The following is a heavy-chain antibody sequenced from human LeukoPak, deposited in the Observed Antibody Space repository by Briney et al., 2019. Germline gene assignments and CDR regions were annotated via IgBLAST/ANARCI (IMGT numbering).Heavy chain of an antibody. J-gene: IGHJ4*02. CDR1: GGSISSYY. V-gene: IGHV4-4*07. CDR2: IYTSGST. Sequence: SETLSLTCTVSGGSISSYYWSWIRQPAGKGLEWIGRIYTSGSTNYNPSLKSRVTMSVDTSKNQFSLKLSSVTAADTAVYYCARGRMHGGSYQYYFDYWGQGTLVTVSS. CDR3: ARGRMHGGSYQYYFDY. D-gene: IGHD1-26*01.